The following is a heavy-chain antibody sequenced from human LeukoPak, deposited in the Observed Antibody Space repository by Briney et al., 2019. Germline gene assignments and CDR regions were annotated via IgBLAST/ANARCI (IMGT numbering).Heavy chain of an antibody. CDR3: AGNFTSGYFNLEY. J-gene: IGHJ4*02. D-gene: IGHD5-12*01. CDR2: INSAATAV. V-gene: IGHV3-48*03. Sequence: PGGSLRLSCTPSAYTFSSYEINWVRQAPGRGLEWVSYINSAATAVYYADSVKGRFTISRDNAKNTLYLQMNSLRDEDTAIYYCAGNFTSGYFNLEYWGQGTLVTVSS. CDR1: AYTFSSYE.